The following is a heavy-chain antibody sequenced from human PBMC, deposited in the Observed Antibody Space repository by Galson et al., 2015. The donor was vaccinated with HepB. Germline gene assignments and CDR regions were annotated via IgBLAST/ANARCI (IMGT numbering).Heavy chain of an antibody. CDR2: IYWDDDE. Sequence: PALVKPTQTLTLTCTFFGFSLGSNHVGVGWIRQPPGKALEWLAFIYWDDDERYSPSLRTRLTITKDTSKNRVVLTLTNVDPVDTATYYCAHGSGWLLDSWGQGTLVTVSS. V-gene: IGHV2-5*02. D-gene: IGHD6-19*01. CDR1: GFSLGSNHVG. CDR3: AHGSGWLLDS. J-gene: IGHJ5*01.